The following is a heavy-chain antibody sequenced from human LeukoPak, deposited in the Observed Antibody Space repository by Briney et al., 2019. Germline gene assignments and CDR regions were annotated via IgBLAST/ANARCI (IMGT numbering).Heavy chain of an antibody. CDR2: IYTSGST. Sequence: PSETLSLTCTVSGGSISSYYWSWIRQPAGKGLEWIGRIYTSGSTNYNPPLKSRVTMSVDTSKNQFSLKLSSVTAADTAVYYCARAKQWLDLGYGMDVWGQGTTVTVSS. CDR3: ARAKQWLDLGYGMDV. J-gene: IGHJ6*02. D-gene: IGHD6-19*01. V-gene: IGHV4-4*07. CDR1: GGSISSYY.